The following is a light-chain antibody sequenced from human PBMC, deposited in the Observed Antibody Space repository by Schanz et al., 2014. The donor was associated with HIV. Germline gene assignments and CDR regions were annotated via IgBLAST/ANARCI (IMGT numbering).Light chain of an antibody. J-gene: IGLJ1*01. CDR1: SADVGGYDY. V-gene: IGLV2-14*01. CDR3: SAYILHRTRV. Sequence: QSVLTQPPSASGSPGQSVTIPCTGTSADVGGYDYVSWYQQHPGKVPKVIIYDVSNRPSGVSNRFSAFKSGNTASLTISGLQAEDEADYYCSAYILHRTRVFGTGTKLTVL. CDR2: DVS.